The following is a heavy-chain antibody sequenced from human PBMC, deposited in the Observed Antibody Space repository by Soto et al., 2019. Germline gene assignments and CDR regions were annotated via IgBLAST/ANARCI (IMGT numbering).Heavy chain of an antibody. Sequence: SETLSLTCTVSGGSISSSSYYWGWIRQPPGKGLEWIGSIYYSGSTYYNPSLKSRVTISVDTSKNQFSLKLSSVTAADTAVYYCVCYLGYDRSCYVSYQAYSFDYWGLGILVTVSS. J-gene: IGHJ4*02. CDR3: VCYLGYDRSCYVSYQAYSFDY. V-gene: IGHV4-39*01. D-gene: IGHD3-22*01. CDR1: GGSISSSSYY. CDR2: IYYSGST.